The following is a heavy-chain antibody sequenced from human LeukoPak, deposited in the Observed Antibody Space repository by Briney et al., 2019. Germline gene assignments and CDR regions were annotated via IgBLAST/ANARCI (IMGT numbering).Heavy chain of an antibody. Sequence: RGSLRLSCAPSRFTLSTYLMSWARQAPGQGLGWVANIKQDGSEKYYVDSVKGRFTIARDNAKNSLYLQMNSLRAEDTAVCYCARGSNGPEYGYYRAEYFQHWGQGTLVTVSS. J-gene: IGHJ1*01. V-gene: IGHV3-7*01. CDR2: IKQDGSEK. CDR1: RFTLSTYL. CDR3: ARGSNGPEYGYYRAEYFQH. D-gene: IGHD4-17*01.